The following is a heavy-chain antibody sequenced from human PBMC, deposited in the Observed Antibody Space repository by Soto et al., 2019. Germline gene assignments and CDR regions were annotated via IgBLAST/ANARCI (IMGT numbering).Heavy chain of an antibody. CDR3: TITFGGVLRF. CDR2: KRNKVNGDTT. Sequence: EAQLVESGGDLVQPGGSLRLSCVASGLTFSDHYMDWVRQAPGKGLEWVARKRNKVNGDTTEYAASVQGRFTISRDDSENSLFLQMNSLKTGDTAVYYCTITFGGVLRFWGQGTLVTVSS. J-gene: IGHJ4*02. CDR1: GLTFSDHY. D-gene: IGHD3-16*01. V-gene: IGHV3-72*01.